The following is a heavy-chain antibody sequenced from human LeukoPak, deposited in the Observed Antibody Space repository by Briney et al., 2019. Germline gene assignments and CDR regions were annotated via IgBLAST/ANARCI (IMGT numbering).Heavy chain of an antibody. CDR1: GFTFSSYG. J-gene: IGHJ4*02. CDR2: IWHDGSNK. Sequence: PGRSLRLSCAASGFTFSSYGMHWVRQAPGKGLEWVAVIWHDGSNKYYADSVKGRFTISRDNSKNTLYLQMNSLRAEDTAVYYCAREAAVRYFDWSGNDYWGQGTLVSVSS. CDR3: AREAAVRYFDWSGNDY. D-gene: IGHD3-9*01. V-gene: IGHV3-33*01.